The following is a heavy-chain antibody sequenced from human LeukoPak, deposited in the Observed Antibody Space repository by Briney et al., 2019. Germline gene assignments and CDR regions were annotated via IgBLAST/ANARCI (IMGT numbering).Heavy chain of an antibody. CDR3: ARVGWLPTDAFDY. V-gene: IGHV3-48*03. Sequence: GGSLRLSCAASGFTFSSYEMNWVRQAPGKGLEWVSYISSSGSTIYYADSVKGRFTISRDNAKNSLYLQMNSLRAEDTAVYHCARVGWLPTDAFDYWGQGTLVTVSS. CDR1: GFTFSSYE. CDR2: ISSSGSTI. J-gene: IGHJ4*02. D-gene: IGHD5-12*01.